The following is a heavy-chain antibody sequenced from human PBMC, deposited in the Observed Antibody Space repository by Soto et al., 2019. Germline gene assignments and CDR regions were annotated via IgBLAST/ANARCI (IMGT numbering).Heavy chain of an antibody. V-gene: IGHV4-59*08. CDR3: ARPYSTGWSGVFNI. CDR2: IHYSGST. D-gene: IGHD6-19*01. Sequence: SETLSLTCAVYGGSFSGYYWSWIRQPPGKGLEWIGYIHYSGSTNYNPSLQSRVAISIDTSKKQFTLKLSSVTAADTAVYHCARPYSTGWSGVFNIWGQGTMVTVSS. CDR1: GGSFSGYY. J-gene: IGHJ3*02.